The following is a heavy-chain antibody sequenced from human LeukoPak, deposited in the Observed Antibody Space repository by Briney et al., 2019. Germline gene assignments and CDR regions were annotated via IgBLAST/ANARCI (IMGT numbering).Heavy chain of an antibody. CDR3: ARRRIPGTTPAGSDI. Sequence: GGSLRLSCAASGFIFSSYAMHWVRQAPGKGLEWVAIVAYDGSDKYYADSVKGRFTISRDNSKNTLYLQMNSLRSEDMAVYYCARRRIPGTTPAGSDIWGQGTMVTVSS. V-gene: IGHV3-30*04. CDR2: VAYDGSDK. J-gene: IGHJ3*02. D-gene: IGHD1-7*01. CDR1: GFIFSSYA.